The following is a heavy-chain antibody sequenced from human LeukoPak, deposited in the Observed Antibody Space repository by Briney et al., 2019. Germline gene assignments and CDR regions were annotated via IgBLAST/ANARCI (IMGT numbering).Heavy chain of an antibody. V-gene: IGHV1-69*13. CDR1: GGTFSSYA. J-gene: IGHJ3*02. CDR3: ARDGDYYDSSGFQNAFDI. D-gene: IGHD3-22*01. CDR2: IIPIFGTA. Sequence: SVTVSCTASGGTFSSYAISWVRQAPGQGLEWMGGIIPIFGTANYAQKFQGRVTIAADESTSTAYMELSSLRSEDTAVYYCARDGDYYDSSGFQNAFDIWGQGTVVTVSS.